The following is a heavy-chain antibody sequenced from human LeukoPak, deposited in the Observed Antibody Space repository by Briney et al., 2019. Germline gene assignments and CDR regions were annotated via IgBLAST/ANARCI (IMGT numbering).Heavy chain of an antibody. CDR1: GASITSSNW. J-gene: IGHJ4*02. CDR2: IFHSGTT. D-gene: IGHD3-22*01. CDR3: ARASSGYHD. Sequence: PSETLSLTCAVSGASITSSNWWGWVRQPPGKGLEWIGDIFHSGTTHFNPSLKTRVSMSVDKSKSQFSLNLRFVSAADTAVYYCARASSGYHDWGQGIPVTVSS. V-gene: IGHV4-4*02.